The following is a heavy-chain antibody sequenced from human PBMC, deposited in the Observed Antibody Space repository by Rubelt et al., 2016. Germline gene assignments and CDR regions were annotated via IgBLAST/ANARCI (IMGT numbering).Heavy chain of an antibody. CDR1: GGSFSGYY. CDR2: INHSGST. D-gene: IGHD6-19*01. CDR3: ARDARLGPFDI. V-gene: IGHV4-34*01. Sequence: QVQLQQWGAGLLKPSETLSLTCAVYGGSFSGYYWSWIRQPPGKGLEWIGEINHSGSTNYNPSLKMRVTISVDPSQNQFSLKLSSVTSADTAVYYCARDARLGPFDIWGQGTMVTVSS. J-gene: IGHJ3*02.